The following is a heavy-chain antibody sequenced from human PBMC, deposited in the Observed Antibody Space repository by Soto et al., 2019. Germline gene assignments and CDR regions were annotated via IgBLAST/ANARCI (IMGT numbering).Heavy chain of an antibody. CDR2: IYDSGSN. Sequence: QVQLQESGPGLVKPSETLSLTCTVSGGSISSYYWSCIRQSPGRGLEWLGYIYDSGSNNYNPSRKSRVTISVDPSTNQFSLKLSSVTAADAAVYYCARHGEHSSSWYFDYWGQGTLVTVSS. CDR1: GGSISSYY. CDR3: ARHGEHSSSWYFDY. D-gene: IGHD6-13*01. J-gene: IGHJ4*02. V-gene: IGHV4-59*08.